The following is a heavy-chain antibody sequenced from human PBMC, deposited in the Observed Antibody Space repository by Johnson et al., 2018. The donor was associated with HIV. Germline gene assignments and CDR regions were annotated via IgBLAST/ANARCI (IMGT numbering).Heavy chain of an antibody. CDR1: GFTVSGTF. J-gene: IGHJ3*02. CDR3: GSPSLPWGIDAFDI. V-gene: IGHV3-53*02. D-gene: IGHD3-16*01. Sequence: EQLVETGGGFIQPGGSLKLSCAASGFTVSGTFMGWVRLAPGKGLEWVSYIHNTGGTEYASSVNGRFTIPRDISKNTLDLQMNSLRPEDTAVYYCGSPSLPWGIDAFDIWGQGAMVTVSS. CDR2: IHNTGGT.